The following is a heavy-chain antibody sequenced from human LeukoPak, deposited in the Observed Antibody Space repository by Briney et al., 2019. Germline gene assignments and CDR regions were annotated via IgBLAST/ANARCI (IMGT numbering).Heavy chain of an antibody. Sequence: SETLSLTCTVSDGSISSYYWSWIRQPPGKGLEWIGYFSYTGSTNYNPSLRSRVTISVDTSKNQLSLKLSSVTAADTAVYYCVRSDDFWSGYYGYWGQGTLVTVSS. V-gene: IGHV4-59*01. D-gene: IGHD3-3*01. CDR1: DGSISSYY. J-gene: IGHJ4*02. CDR3: VRSDDFWSGYYGY. CDR2: FSYTGST.